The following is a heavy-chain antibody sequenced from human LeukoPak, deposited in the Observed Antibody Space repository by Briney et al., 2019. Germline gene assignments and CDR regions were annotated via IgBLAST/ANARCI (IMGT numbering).Heavy chain of an antibody. CDR2: IYYSGST. CDR1: GGSISSSSYY. CDR3: ERQGIAALTLSDFDY. J-gene: IGHJ4*02. Sequence: SETLSLTCTVSGGSISSSSYYWGWIRQPQGKGLEWIGSIYYSGSTYYNPSLKSRVTISVDTSKNQFSLKLSSVTAADTAVYYCERQGIAALTLSDFDYWGQGTLVTVSS. D-gene: IGHD6-6*01. V-gene: IGHV4-39*01.